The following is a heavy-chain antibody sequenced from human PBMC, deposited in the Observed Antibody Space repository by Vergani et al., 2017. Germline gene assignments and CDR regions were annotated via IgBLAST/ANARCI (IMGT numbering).Heavy chain of an antibody. Sequence: QVQLQESGPGLVKPSETLSLTCTVSGGSISSYYWSWIRQPPGKGLEWIGYIYYSGSTNYNPSLKSRVTISVDTSKNQFSLKLSSVTAADTAVSYCATAMANFSYYYYMDVWGKGTTVTVSS. CDR3: ATAMANFSYYYYMDV. CDR1: GGSISSYY. V-gene: IGHV4-59*01. J-gene: IGHJ6*03. D-gene: IGHD3-10*01. CDR2: IYYSGST.